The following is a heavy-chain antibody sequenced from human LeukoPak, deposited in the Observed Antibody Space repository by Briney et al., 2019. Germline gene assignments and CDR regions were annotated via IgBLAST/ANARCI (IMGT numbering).Heavy chain of an antibody. V-gene: IGHV3-23*01. D-gene: IGHD3-10*01. J-gene: IGHJ4*02. Sequence: PGGSLRLSCAASGFSFSSYAMNWVRQAPGKGLEWVSTISGSGGSTYYADSVKGRITISRDNPKNTLYLQMNSLRAGDTAVYYCTRGSYYYGSGWGQGTLVTVSS. CDR3: TRGSYYYGSG. CDR1: GFSFSSYA. CDR2: ISGSGGST.